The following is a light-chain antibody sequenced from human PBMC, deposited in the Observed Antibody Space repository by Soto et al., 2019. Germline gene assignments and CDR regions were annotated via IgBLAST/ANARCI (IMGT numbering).Light chain of an antibody. V-gene: IGKV1-5*01. J-gene: IGKJ4*01. Sequence: DIQMTQSPSTLPASVGDRVTITCRASQSISSWLAWYQQKPGKAPKLLIYDASSLESGVPSRFSGSGSGTEFTLTISSLQPDDFATYSCQQYNSYSPLTFGGGTKVDIK. CDR1: QSISSW. CDR2: DAS. CDR3: QQYNSYSPLT.